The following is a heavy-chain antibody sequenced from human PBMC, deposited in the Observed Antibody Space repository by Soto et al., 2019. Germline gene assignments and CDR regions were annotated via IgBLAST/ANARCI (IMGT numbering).Heavy chain of an antibody. CDR2: IGATGDA. Sequence: GGSLRLSCAASGFTFGDYDMHWVRQAPGKGLEWVSAIGATGDAYYPGSVKGRFTISRDNAKDSLYLQIDSLKVGDTAVYFCGRGNSGWYSHVACWSQGTLVTVSS. CDR1: GFTFGDYD. V-gene: IGHV3-13*01. J-gene: IGHJ4*02. CDR3: GRGNSGWYSHVAC. D-gene: IGHD6-19*01.